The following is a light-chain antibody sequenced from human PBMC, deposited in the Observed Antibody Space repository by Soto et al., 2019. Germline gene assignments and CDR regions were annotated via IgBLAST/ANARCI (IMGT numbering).Light chain of an antibody. Sequence: EIVLAQSPATLSLSPGEKATLSCRASQSLTATYSAWYQQKPGQPPRLLIHSTSVRATGIPDRFVGSGSGTDFTLTISRLEPEDFAVYYCQQYRRSVWTFGRGTRVELK. V-gene: IGKV3-20*01. CDR1: QSLTATY. CDR2: STS. CDR3: QQYRRSVWT. J-gene: IGKJ1*01.